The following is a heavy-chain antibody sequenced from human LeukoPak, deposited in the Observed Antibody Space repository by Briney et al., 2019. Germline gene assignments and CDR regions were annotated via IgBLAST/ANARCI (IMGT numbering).Heavy chain of an antibody. D-gene: IGHD2-15*01. V-gene: IGHV3-48*03. Sequence: GGPLRLSCAASGFTFRSYEMNWVRQAPGKGLEWVSYISSRESTIYYADSVMGRFTISRDNAKHSLYLQMNSLRAEDTAVYYCARSLMSVAPYWGQGTLVTVPP. CDR1: GFTFRSYE. J-gene: IGHJ4*02. CDR2: ISSRESTI. CDR3: ARSLMSVAPY.